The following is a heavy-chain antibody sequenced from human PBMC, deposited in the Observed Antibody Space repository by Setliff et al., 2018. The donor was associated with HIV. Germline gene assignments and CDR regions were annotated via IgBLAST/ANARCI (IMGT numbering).Heavy chain of an antibody. CDR2: IDPSGSRI. D-gene: IGHD2-8*01. CDR1: EFTLSGYS. CDR3: TRSGYCTNGVCYPYYFDY. Sequence: GGSLRLSCAASEFTLSGYSMSWVRQVPGKGLEWVSAIDPSGSRIFYSDSVKGRFTISRDNSKNTLYLQMNGLKTEDTAVYYCTRSGYCTNGVCYPYYFDYWGQGTLLTVSS. V-gene: IGHV3-23*01. J-gene: IGHJ4*02.